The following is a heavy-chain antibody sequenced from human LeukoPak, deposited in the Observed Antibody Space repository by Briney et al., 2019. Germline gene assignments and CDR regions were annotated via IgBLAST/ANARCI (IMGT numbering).Heavy chain of an antibody. CDR2: ISGSGGST. CDR3: AEWVGATDWFDP. Sequence: PGGSLRLSCAASGFTFSSYAMSWVRQAPGKGLEWVSAISGSGGSTYYADSVKGRFTISRDNSKNTLYLQMNSLRAEDTAVYYCAEWVGATDWFDPWGQGTLVTVSS. CDR1: GFTFSSYA. J-gene: IGHJ5*02. V-gene: IGHV3-23*01. D-gene: IGHD1-26*01.